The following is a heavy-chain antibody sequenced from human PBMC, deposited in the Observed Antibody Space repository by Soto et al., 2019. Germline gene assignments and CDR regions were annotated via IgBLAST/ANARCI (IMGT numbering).Heavy chain of an antibody. J-gene: IGHJ3*02. V-gene: IGHV3-33*01. CDR2: IWYDGSNK. CDR3: ARTRNPPKDKDIVVVVAAIGAFDI. D-gene: IGHD2-15*01. CDR1: GFTFSSYG. Sequence: GGSLRLSCAASGFTFSSYGMHWVRQAPGKGLEWVAVIWYDGSNKYYADSVKGRFTISRDNSKNTLYRQMNSLRAEDTAVYYCARTRNPPKDKDIVVVVAAIGAFDIWGQGTMVTVSS.